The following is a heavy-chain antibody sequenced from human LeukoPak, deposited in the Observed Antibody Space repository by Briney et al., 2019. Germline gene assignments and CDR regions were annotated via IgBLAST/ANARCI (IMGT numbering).Heavy chain of an antibody. J-gene: IGHJ3*02. CDR3: ARIRIDCSSTSCYETAFDI. D-gene: IGHD2-2*01. Sequence: SETLSLTCTVSGGSISSYYWSWIRQPAGKGLEWIGRIYTSGSTNYNPSLKSRVTISVDTSKNQFSLKLSSVTAADTAVYYCARIRIDCSSTSCYETAFDIWGQGTMVTVSS. CDR1: GGSISSYY. V-gene: IGHV4-4*07. CDR2: IYTSGST.